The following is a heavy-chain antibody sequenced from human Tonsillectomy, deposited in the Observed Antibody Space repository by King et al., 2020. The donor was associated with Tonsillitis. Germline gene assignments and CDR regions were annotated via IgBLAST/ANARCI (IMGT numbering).Heavy chain of an antibody. D-gene: IGHD3/OR15-3a*01. CDR1: GFTFSSHT. V-gene: IGHV3-21*01. CDR3: ARGTVGFDP. Sequence: EVKLVESGGGQVKSGGSLRLSCAASGFTFSSHTMNWVRQAPGKGLEWVSSISSSTSYMYYADSVKGRFTISRDNAKNSLYLQMNSLRAEDTAVYYCARGTVGFDPWGQGTLVTVSS. CDR2: ISSSTSYM. J-gene: IGHJ5*02.